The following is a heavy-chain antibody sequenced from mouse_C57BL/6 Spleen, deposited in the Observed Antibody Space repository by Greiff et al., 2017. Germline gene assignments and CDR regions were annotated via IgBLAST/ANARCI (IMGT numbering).Heavy chain of an antibody. CDR1: GYAFSSSW. J-gene: IGHJ1*03. Sequence: VQLQQSGPELVKPGASVKISCKASGYAFSSSWMNWVKQRPGKGLEWIGRIYPGDGDTNYNGKFKGKATLTADKSSSTAYMQLSSLTSEDSAVYFCAIYYDYDGYFDVWGTGTTGTVSS. D-gene: IGHD2-4*01. CDR2: IYPGDGDT. CDR3: AIYYDYDGYFDV. V-gene: IGHV1-82*01.